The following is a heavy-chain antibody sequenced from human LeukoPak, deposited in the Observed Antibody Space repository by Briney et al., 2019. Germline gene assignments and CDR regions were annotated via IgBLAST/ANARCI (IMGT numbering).Heavy chain of an antibody. J-gene: IGHJ3*02. V-gene: IGHV4-4*02. CDR1: GASISSSDW. CDR3: ARVTYSSSSISLDAFNI. D-gene: IGHD6-6*01. CDR2: IYYTGSR. Sequence: SETLSLTCVVSGASISSSDWWSWVRQSPGKGLEWIGEIYYTGSRNYNPSLKSRVAMSVDTSKNQFSLELTSVTAADTAVYYCARVTYSSSSISLDAFNIWGQGTVVTVSS.